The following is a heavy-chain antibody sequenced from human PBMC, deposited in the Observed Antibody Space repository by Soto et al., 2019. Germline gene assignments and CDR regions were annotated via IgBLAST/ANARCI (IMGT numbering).Heavy chain of an antibody. CDR2: ISYDGSNK. Sequence: GGSLRLSCAASGFTFSSYGMHWVRQAPGKGLEWVAVISYDGSNKYYADSVKGRFTISRDNSKNTLYLQMNSLRAEDTAVYYCAKAGTKQRRKWDYGMDVWGQGTTVTVSS. CDR3: AKAGTKQRRKWDYGMDV. CDR1: GFTFSSYG. D-gene: IGHD6-25*01. V-gene: IGHV3-30*18. J-gene: IGHJ6*02.